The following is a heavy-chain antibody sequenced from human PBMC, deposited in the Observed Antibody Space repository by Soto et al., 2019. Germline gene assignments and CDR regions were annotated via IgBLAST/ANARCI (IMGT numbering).Heavy chain of an antibody. CDR3: ARIYSSSWYVGVFDY. Sequence: ASVKVSCKASGYSFTTYGISWVRQAPGQGLEWMGWLSASNGHTNNAQTVQGRVTMTTDTSTSTAYMELRSLRSDDTAVYYCARIYSSSWYVGVFDYWG. CDR2: LSASNGHT. J-gene: IGHJ4*01. D-gene: IGHD6-13*01. CDR1: GYSFTTYG. V-gene: IGHV1-18*01.